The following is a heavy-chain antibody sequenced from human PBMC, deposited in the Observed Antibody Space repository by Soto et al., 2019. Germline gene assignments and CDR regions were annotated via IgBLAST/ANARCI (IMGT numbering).Heavy chain of an antibody. CDR3: ARIASALRFWEWLHRPSHYYMDV. J-gene: IGHJ6*03. V-gene: IGHV1-18*01. Sequence: GASVKVSCKASGYTFTSYGISWVRQAPGQGLEWMGWISAYSGNTNYAQKLQGRVTMTTDTSTSTAYMELRSLRSDDTAVYYCARIASALRFWEWLHRPSHYYMDVWGKGTTVTVSS. D-gene: IGHD3-3*01. CDR1: GYTFTSYG. CDR2: ISAYSGNT.